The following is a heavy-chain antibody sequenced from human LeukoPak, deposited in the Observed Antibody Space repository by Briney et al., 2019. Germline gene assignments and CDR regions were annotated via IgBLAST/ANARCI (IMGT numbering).Heavy chain of an antibody. Sequence: SETLSLTCAVYGGSFSGYYWSWIRQPPGKGLEWIGEINHSGSTNYNPSLKSRVTISVDTSKNQFSLKLSSVTAADTAVYYCARLFKYSSSMGNYFDYWGQGTLVTVSS. CDR3: ARLFKYSSSMGNYFDY. D-gene: IGHD6-6*01. CDR1: GGSFSGYY. CDR2: INHSGST. V-gene: IGHV4-34*01. J-gene: IGHJ4*02.